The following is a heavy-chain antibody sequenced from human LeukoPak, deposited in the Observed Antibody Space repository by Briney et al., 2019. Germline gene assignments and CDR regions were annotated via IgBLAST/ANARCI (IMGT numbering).Heavy chain of an antibody. V-gene: IGHV3-23*01. Sequence: GGSLRLSCAASGFTFSTYTMNWVRQAPGKGLEWVSGIYGSGGASFYADSVKGRFTISRDNSQNTVFLQMDSLRDEDTALYYCARGATPLYDSSGYYRSTIEDFQHWGQGTLVTVSS. J-gene: IGHJ1*01. CDR1: GFTFSTYT. D-gene: IGHD3-22*01. CDR2: IYGSGGAS. CDR3: ARGATPLYDSSGYYRSTIEDFQH.